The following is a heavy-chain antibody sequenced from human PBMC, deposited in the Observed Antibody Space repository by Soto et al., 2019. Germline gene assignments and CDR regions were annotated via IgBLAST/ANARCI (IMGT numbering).Heavy chain of an antibody. CDR3: ARVWGSYQAPSGGAGFDP. D-gene: IGHD3-16*02. Sequence: RASVKVSCKASGYTFTSNAITWGRQAPGQGLEWMGLISAYNGDTIYAQKFQDRLTMTTDASTSTAYMELRSLRSDDTAVYFCARVWGSYQAPSGGAGFDPWGQGTLVTV. J-gene: IGHJ5*02. CDR2: ISAYNGDT. CDR1: GYTFTSNA. V-gene: IGHV1-18*04.